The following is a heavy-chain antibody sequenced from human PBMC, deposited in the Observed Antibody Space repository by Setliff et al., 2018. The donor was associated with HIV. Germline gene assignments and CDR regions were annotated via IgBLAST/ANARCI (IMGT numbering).Heavy chain of an antibody. Sequence: SETLSLTCAVYGGSFSGYYWSWIRQPPGKGLEWIGEINHSGSTNYSPSLKSRVTISVDTSKNQFSLKLSSVTAADTAVYYCARVPPGPYYYYMDVWGKGTTVTVSS. V-gene: IGHV4-34*01. CDR2: INHSGST. J-gene: IGHJ6*03. CDR1: GGSFSGYY. CDR3: ARVPPGPYYYYMDV.